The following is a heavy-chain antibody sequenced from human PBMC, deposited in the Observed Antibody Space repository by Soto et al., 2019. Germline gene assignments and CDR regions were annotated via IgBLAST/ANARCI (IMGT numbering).Heavy chain of an antibody. D-gene: IGHD3-3*01. CDR1: SDSISNYY. CDR3: ARPSYDFWSGHYYYYGMDV. J-gene: IGHJ6*02. Sequence: SETLSLTCTVSSDSISNYYCSWFRQPPGKGLEWIGYMHYNGYTSYNPSLKSRVTISVDTSKNQFSLKLTSVTAADTAVYYCARPSYDFWSGHYYYYGMDVWGQGTTVTVSS. CDR2: MHYNGYT. V-gene: IGHV4-59*08.